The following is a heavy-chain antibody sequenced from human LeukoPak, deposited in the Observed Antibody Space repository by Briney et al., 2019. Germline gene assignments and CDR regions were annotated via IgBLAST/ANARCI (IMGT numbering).Heavy chain of an antibody. J-gene: IGHJ6*03. Sequence: PGGSLRLSCAASGFTFSNYAMSWVRQAPGKGLEWVSSITGSGGSTYYAASVKGRFTISRDNSKNTLYPQMNSLRADDTAVYYCAKDLGPLYSGRSGWGKGTTVTVSS. CDR1: GFTFSNYA. D-gene: IGHD1-26*01. CDR2: ITGSGGST. CDR3: AKDLGPLYSGRSG. V-gene: IGHV3-23*01.